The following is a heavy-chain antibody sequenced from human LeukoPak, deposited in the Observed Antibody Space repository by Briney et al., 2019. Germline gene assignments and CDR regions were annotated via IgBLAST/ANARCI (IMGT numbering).Heavy chain of an antibody. Sequence: GRSLRLSCAASGFTVSSNHMTWVRQAPGKGLEWVPEIYTGGLTFYADSVTGRFTISRDNSKNTVYLQMNSLGVEDTARYYCARDNAPAGGGLDYWGKGTLVTVSS. J-gene: IGHJ4*02. CDR1: GFTVSSNH. CDR2: IYTGGLT. D-gene: IGHD2-2*01. CDR3: ARDNAPAGGGLDY. V-gene: IGHV3-53*01.